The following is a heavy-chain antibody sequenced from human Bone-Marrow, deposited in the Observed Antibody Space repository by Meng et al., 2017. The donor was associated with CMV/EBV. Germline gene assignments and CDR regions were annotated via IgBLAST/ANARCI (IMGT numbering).Heavy chain of an antibody. Sequence: ASVKVSCKASGDTFTSYGINWVRRAPGQGLEWMGWINPNSGGTNYTQKFQGRVTMTTDTSISTAYMELSRLRSDDTAVYSCAREAQLVFGYYGMDVWGQGTTVTVSS. J-gene: IGHJ6*02. V-gene: IGHV1-2*02. CDR1: GDTFTSYG. CDR3: AREAQLVFGYYGMDV. CDR2: INPNSGGT. D-gene: IGHD6-6*01.